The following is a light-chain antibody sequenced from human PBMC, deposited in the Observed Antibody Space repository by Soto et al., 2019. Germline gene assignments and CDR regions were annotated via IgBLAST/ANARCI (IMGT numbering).Light chain of an antibody. V-gene: IGLV1-40*01. Sequence: QSVLTQPPSVSGAPGQGITISCTGSSSNIGAGYDVHWYQQLPGTAPKLLIYGNSNRPSGVPDRFSGSKSGTSASLAITGLQAEDEADCYCQSYDSSLSVGVFGTGTKVTVL. J-gene: IGLJ1*01. CDR3: QSYDSSLSVGV. CDR1: SSNIGAGYD. CDR2: GNS.